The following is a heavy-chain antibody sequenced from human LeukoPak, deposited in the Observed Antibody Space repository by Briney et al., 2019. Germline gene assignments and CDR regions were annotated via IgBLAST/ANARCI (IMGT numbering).Heavy chain of an antibody. V-gene: IGHV3-21*01. J-gene: IGHJ6*02. Sequence: GGSLRLPCAASGFTFSSYSMNWVRQAPGKGLEWVSSISSSSTYIYYADSVKGRFTISRDNAKKSLYLQMNSLRAEDTAVYYCARDQCSGGSCYSYYYYGMDVWGQGTTVTVSS. D-gene: IGHD2-15*01. CDR1: GFTFSSYS. CDR2: ISSSSTYI. CDR3: ARDQCSGGSCYSYYYYGMDV.